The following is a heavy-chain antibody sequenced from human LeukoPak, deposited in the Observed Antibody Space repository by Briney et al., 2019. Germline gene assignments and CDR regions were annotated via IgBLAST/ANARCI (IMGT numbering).Heavy chain of an antibody. J-gene: IGHJ2*01. CDR1: AFIFNNAW. Sequence: PGGSLRLSCATSAFIFNNAWMSWVRQAPGKGLEWVGRKSKTDGGTTDYAAPVKGRFTISRDDSKNTLYLQMNSLKTEDTAVYYCAQLLDDNPIRWYYALWGRGTLVTVSS. D-gene: IGHD1-14*01. CDR3: AQLLDDNPIRWYYAL. CDR2: KSKTDGGTT. V-gene: IGHV3-15*01.